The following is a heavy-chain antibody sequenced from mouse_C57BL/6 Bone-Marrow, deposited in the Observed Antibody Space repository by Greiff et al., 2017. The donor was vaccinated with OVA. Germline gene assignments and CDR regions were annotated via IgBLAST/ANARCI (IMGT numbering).Heavy chain of an antibody. CDR1: GYSITSGYY. D-gene: IGHD2-5*01. V-gene: IGHV3-6*01. CDR3: ARGYSTYAMDY. J-gene: IGHJ4*01. Sequence: EVQLVESGPGLVKPSQSLSLTCSVTGYSITSGYYWNWIRQFPGNKLEWMGYISYDGSNNYNPSLKNRISITRDTSKNQFFLKLNSVTTEDTATYYCARGYSTYAMDYWGQGTSVTVSS. CDR2: ISYDGSN.